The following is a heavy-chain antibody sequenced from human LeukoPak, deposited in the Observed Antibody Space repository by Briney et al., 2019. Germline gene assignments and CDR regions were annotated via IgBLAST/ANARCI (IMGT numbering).Heavy chain of an antibody. CDR3: ASGHHYGRLHHFDY. D-gene: IGHD3-10*01. CDR2: VYGTGDT. J-gene: IGHJ4*01. V-gene: IGHV4-61*09. Sequence: SRTLSLTCIVSGGSMNSGSYYWSWIRQPAGKGLEWIGHVYGTGDTNYNPSLESRVTISLDMSKKQFSLRLTSVTAADTAVYFCASGHHYGRLHHFDYWGHGTLVTVSS. CDR1: GGSMNSGSYY.